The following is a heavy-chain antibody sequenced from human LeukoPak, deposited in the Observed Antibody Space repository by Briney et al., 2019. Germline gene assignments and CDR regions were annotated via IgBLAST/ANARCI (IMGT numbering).Heavy chain of an antibody. D-gene: IGHD5-24*01. CDR2: ISPSGDRT. Sequence: ASVKVSCEASGHTFTNYYMHWVRQAPGQGLEWMGMISPSGDRTTYAQRFQGRVTMTRDTSTSTLYMDLSSLRSDDTAVFYCARGDGYNWFAYWGQGTLVTVSS. CDR3: ARGDGYNWFAY. J-gene: IGHJ5*01. V-gene: IGHV1-46*01. CDR1: GHTFTNYY.